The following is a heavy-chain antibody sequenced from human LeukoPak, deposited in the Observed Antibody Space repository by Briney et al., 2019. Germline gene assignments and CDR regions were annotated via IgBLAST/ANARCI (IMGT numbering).Heavy chain of an antibody. CDR1: GFTFGDYA. V-gene: IGHV3-49*04. Sequence: GGSLRLSCTASGFTFGDYAMSWVRQAPGKGLEWVGLIRSKAYGGTTEYAASVKGRFTISRDDSKSIAYLQMNSLKTGDTAVYYCTSLSSGWPLPQDYWGQGTLVTVSS. CDR3: TSLSSGWPLPQDY. CDR2: IRSKAYGGTT. D-gene: IGHD6-25*01. J-gene: IGHJ4*02.